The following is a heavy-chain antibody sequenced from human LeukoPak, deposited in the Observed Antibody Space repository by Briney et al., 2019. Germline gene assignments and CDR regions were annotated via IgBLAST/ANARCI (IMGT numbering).Heavy chain of an antibody. J-gene: IGHJ4*02. CDR3: ARHKAVAGAGTDC. V-gene: IGHV4-39*01. CDR1: GVSMSSSSNW. D-gene: IGHD6-13*01. CDR2: IYYSGST. Sequence: SETLSLTCTVSGVSMSSSSNWWGWVRQPRGKGREWIGSIYYSGSTYYNPSLKSRVTISVDTSKKQFSLKLSSVTAADTAVYYCARHKAVAGAGTDCWGQGTLVIVSS.